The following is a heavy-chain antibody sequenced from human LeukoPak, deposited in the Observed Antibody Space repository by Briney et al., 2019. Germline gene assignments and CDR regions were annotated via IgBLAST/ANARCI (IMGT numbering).Heavy chain of an antibody. D-gene: IGHD5-24*01. CDR1: GGSISSYY. CDR3: ARLNPQIKGFDY. J-gene: IGHJ4*02. CDR2: IYYSGST. Sequence: SETLSLTCTVSGGSISSYYWSWIRQPPGKGLEWIGYIYYSGSTNYNPSLKSRVTMSVDTSKNQFSLKLSSVTAADTAVYYCARLNPQIKGFDYWGQGTLVTVSS. V-gene: IGHV4-59*08.